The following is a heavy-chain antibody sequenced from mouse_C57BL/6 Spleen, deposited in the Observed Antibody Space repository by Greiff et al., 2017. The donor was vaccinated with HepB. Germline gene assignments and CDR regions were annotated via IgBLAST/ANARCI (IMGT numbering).Heavy chain of an antibody. J-gene: IGHJ1*03. D-gene: IGHD1-1*01. Sequence: QVQLQQPGAELVKPGASVKLSCKASGYTFTSYWMQWVKQRPGQGLEWIGEIDPSDSYTNYNQKFKGKATLTVDTSSSTAYMQLSSLTSEDSAVYYCARSNGSSYVDFDVWGTGTTVTVSS. CDR2: IDPSDSYT. CDR1: GYTFTSYW. V-gene: IGHV1-50*01. CDR3: ARSNGSSYVDFDV.